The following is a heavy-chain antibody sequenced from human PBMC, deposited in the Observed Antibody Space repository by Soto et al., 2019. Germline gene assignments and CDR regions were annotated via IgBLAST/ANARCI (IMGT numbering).Heavy chain of an antibody. D-gene: IGHD5-12*01. CDR1: GFTFSSDG. Sequence: GSLRLSCAASGFTFSSDGIHWVRQAPGKGLEWVAVISYDGSNKYYADSVKGRFTISRDNSKNTLYLQMNSLRAEDTAVYYCAKEPEDXVARDDAFDIWGQGTMVTVSS. J-gene: IGHJ3*02. V-gene: IGHV3-30*18. CDR3: AKEPEDXVARDDAFDI. CDR2: ISYDGSNK.